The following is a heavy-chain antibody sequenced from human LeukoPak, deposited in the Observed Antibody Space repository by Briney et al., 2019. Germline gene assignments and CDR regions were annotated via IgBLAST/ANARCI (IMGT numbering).Heavy chain of an antibody. CDR2: ISYDGSNK. Sequence: GGSLRLSCATSGFTFSSYGMHWVRQAPGKRLEWVAVISYDGSNKYYADSVKGRFTISRDNSKNTLYLQMNSLRAEDTAVYYCAKDSSGPVLLWFGEMGGIDYWGQGTLVTVSS. J-gene: IGHJ4*02. CDR1: GFTFSSYG. V-gene: IGHV3-30*18. D-gene: IGHD3-10*01. CDR3: AKDSSGPVLLWFGEMGGIDY.